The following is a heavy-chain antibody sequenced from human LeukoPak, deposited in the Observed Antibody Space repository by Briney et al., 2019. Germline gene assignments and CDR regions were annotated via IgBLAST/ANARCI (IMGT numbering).Heavy chain of an antibody. CDR3: ARPPIGGGYSFCPFEY. CDR2: ISSDGSDE. D-gene: IGHD5-18*01. CDR1: GFTFSSHA. J-gene: IGHJ4*02. Sequence: GRSLRLSCAVSGFTFSSHAMHWGRQAPGKGLEWVAVISSDGSDENFADSVKGRFTISRDNSKNTLYLQMNSLRTEDTAVYYCARPPIGGGYSFCPFEYWGQGTLVTVSS. V-gene: IGHV3-30-3*01.